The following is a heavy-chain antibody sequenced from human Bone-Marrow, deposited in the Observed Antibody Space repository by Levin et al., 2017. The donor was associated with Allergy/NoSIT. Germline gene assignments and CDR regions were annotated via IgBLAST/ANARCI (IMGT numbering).Heavy chain of an antibody. CDR1: EFSFTSYW. CDR3: ARLTGLQSRGSYHGNYFDY. CDR2: IEQTGSDK. V-gene: IGHV3-7*01. J-gene: IGHJ4*02. Sequence: PGGSLRLSCAGSEFSFTSYWMAWVRQAPGKGLEWVASIEQTGSDKYYVDSVKGRFTISRDNAENSLFLQMNSLRAEDTAVYYCARLTGLQSRGSYHGNYFDYWGQGTLVTVSS. D-gene: IGHD1-26*01.